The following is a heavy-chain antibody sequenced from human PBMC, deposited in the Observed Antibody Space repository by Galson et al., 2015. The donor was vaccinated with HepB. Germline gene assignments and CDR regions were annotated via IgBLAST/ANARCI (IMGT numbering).Heavy chain of an antibody. CDR2: RYFRGST. CDR1: GDSISSSTYY. Sequence: ETLSLTCTVSGDSISSSTYYWGWIRQPPGKGLEWIASRYFRGSTYYNPSLKSRVTISVDTSKNQFSLKLNSVTAADTAVYYCARPPDYWGQGTLVTVSS. V-gene: IGHV4-39*01. J-gene: IGHJ4*02. CDR3: ARPPDY.